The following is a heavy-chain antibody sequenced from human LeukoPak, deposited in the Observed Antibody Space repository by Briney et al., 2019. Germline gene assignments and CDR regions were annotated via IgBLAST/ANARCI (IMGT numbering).Heavy chain of an antibody. Sequence: PGGSLRLSCTVSGFTLSSYEMSWIRQAPGKGLEWVSSIDYSGGSTYYADSVKGRFTISRDNSKNTLHLQMNILRAEDTAAYYCAKLGGNVAFWGQGTLVTVSS. J-gene: IGHJ4*02. V-gene: IGHV3-23*01. CDR2: IDYSGGST. CDR3: AKLGGNVAF. CDR1: GFTLSSYE. D-gene: IGHD4-23*01.